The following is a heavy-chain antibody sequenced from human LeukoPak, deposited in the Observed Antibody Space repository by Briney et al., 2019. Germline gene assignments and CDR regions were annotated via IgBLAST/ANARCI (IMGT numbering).Heavy chain of an antibody. CDR2: IKPKSGGT. CDR1: GYTLTGYY. Sequence: ASPKVSCKPSGYTLTGYYMHWVRHAPGQGRECMGWIKPKSGGTNYAQKFQGRVTMTTDTSISTDYMELSRLRSDDTAVYYCARAPNYCGSTSCQSLGYWGQGTLVTVSS. V-gene: IGHV1-2*02. D-gene: IGHD2-2*01. CDR3: ARAPNYCGSTSCQSLGY. J-gene: IGHJ4*02.